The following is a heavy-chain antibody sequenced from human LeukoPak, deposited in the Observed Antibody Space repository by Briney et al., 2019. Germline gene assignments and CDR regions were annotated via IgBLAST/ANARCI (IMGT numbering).Heavy chain of an antibody. CDR3: ARRTSDWNYVIDY. D-gene: IGHD1-7*01. J-gene: IGHJ4*02. V-gene: IGHV3-21*01. CDR2: ISSSSSYI. CDR1: GFTLSSYS. Sequence: GGSLRLSCAASGFTLSSYSMNWVRQAPGKGLEWVSSISSSSSYIYYADSVKGRFTISRDNAKNSLYLQMNSLRAEDTAVYYCARRTSDWNYVIDYWGQGTLVTVSS.